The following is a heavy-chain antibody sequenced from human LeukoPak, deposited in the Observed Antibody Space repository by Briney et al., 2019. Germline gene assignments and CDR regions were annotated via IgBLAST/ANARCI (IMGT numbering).Heavy chain of an antibody. CDR3: AKPMRIYLVVVVAATFGMDV. V-gene: IGHV3-23*01. CDR1: GFTFSSYA. Sequence: GGSLRLSCAASGFTFSSYAMSWVRQAPGKGLEWVSAISGSGGSTYYADSVKGRFTISRDNSKNTLYLQMNSLRAEDTAVYYCAKPMRIYLVVVVAATFGMDVWGQGPRSPSP. CDR2: ISGSGGST. D-gene: IGHD2-15*01. J-gene: IGHJ6*02.